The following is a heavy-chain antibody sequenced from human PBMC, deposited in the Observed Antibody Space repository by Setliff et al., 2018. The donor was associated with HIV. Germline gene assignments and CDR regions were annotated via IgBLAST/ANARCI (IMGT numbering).Heavy chain of an antibody. V-gene: IGHV3-30*02. D-gene: IGHD3-9*01. CDR2: IWYDGTDK. CDR3: AKGTYYDLLTAYYLSDYYMDV. CDR1: GFTFNEYG. J-gene: IGHJ6*03. Sequence: GGSLRLSCTASGFTFNEYGMHWVRQAPGKGLEWVGLIWYDGTDKYYPDSVRGRFTISRDNSKNTLYLQMNSLRPEDTAVYYCAKGTYYDLLTAYYLSDYYMDVWGQGTTVTVSS.